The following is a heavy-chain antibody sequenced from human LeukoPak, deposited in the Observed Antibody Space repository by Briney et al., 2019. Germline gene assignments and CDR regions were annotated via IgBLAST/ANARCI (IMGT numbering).Heavy chain of an antibody. Sequence: GGSLRLSCAASGFTFSDYWIHWVRQAPGKGLEWVSRIKGDGTYKNYADSVRGRFTISRDNTRNTLSLQMNSLRAEDTAVYFCVRDGDAYNFDWWGQGALVTVSS. D-gene: IGHD5-24*01. CDR1: GFTFSDYW. V-gene: IGHV3-74*01. CDR2: IKGDGTYK. CDR3: VRDGDAYNFDW. J-gene: IGHJ4*02.